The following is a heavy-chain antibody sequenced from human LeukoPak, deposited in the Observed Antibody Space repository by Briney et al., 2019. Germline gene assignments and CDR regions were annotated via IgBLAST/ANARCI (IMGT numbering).Heavy chain of an antibody. V-gene: IGHV3-30*04. J-gene: IGHJ6*02. CDR1: GFTFSSYA. CDR2: ISYDGSNK. Sequence: SGGSLRLSCAASGFTFSSYAMHWVRQAPGKGLEWVAVISYDGSNKYYADSVKGRFTISRDNSKSTLYLQMNSLRVEDTAVYYCARDLSEYCSGGSCYAGEYYYYGMDVWGQGTTVTVSS. CDR3: ARDLSEYCSGGSCYAGEYYYYGMDV. D-gene: IGHD2-15*01.